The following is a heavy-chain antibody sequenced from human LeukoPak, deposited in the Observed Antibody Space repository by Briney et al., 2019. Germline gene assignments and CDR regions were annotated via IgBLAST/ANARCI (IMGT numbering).Heavy chain of an antibody. CDR1: GGSISTSSYY. D-gene: IGHD5-18*01. J-gene: IGHJ4*02. Sequence: SETLSLTCTVSGGSISTSSYYWGWIRQPPGKGLEWIGNMYYSGRTYYNPSLKSRVTISLDTSKNQFSLKLSSVTAADTAAYYCARSRGYTDGQTIDYWGQGTLVTVSS. CDR3: ARSRGYTDGQTIDY. CDR2: MYYSGRT. V-gene: IGHV4-39*07.